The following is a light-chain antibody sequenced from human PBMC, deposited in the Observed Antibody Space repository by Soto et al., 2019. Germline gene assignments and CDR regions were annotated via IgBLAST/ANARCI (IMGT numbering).Light chain of an antibody. CDR1: QSVSSSY. J-gene: IGKJ5*01. Sequence: EIVLTQSPGTLSLSPGERATLSCRASQSVSSSYLAWYQQKPGQAPRLLIYGASSRATGIPDRFSGSGSGTAFTRTISRLEPEDFAVYYCQQYGSSRPITFGQGTRLEIK. CDR3: QQYGSSRPIT. CDR2: GAS. V-gene: IGKV3-20*01.